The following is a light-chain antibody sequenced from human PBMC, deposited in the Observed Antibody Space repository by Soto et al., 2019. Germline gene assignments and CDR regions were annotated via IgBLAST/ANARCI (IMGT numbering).Light chain of an antibody. CDR1: QDINNY. J-gene: IGKJ5*01. CDR3: QQYNNWPFS. Sequence: DIQMTQSPSSLSASGRDRVTITCQASQDINNYLNWYQHKPGQAPRLLIFDASNLETGVPSRFSGTGSETDFTLTISGLQSEDSAVYFCQQYNNWPFSFGQGTRLEIK. CDR2: DAS. V-gene: IGKV1-33*01.